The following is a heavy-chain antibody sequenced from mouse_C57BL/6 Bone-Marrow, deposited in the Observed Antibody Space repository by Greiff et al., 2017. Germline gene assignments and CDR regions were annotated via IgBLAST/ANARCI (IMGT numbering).Heavy chain of an antibody. CDR1: GFSFNTYA. CDR3: VRHYDSYAMDY. J-gene: IGHJ4*01. Sequence: EVQLVESGGGLVQPKGSLKLSCAASGFSFNTYAMNWVRQAPGKGLEWVARIRSKSNNYATYYADSVKDRFTISRDDSESMLYLQMNNLKTEDTAMYYCVRHYDSYAMDYWGQGTSVTVSS. CDR2: IRSKSNNYAT. V-gene: IGHV10-1*01.